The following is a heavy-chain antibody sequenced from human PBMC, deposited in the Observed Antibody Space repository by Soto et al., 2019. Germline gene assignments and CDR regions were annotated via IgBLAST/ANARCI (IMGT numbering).Heavy chain of an antibody. CDR3: ASPRGSGSYYYYYYGMDV. J-gene: IGHJ6*02. Sequence: QVQLVESGGGVVQPGRSLRLSCAASGFTFSSYAMHWVRQAPGEGLEWVAVISYDGSNKYYADSVKGRFTISRDNSKNTLYLQMNSLRAEDTAVYYCASPRGSGSYYYYYYGMDVWGQGTTVTVSS. V-gene: IGHV3-30-3*01. CDR2: ISYDGSNK. D-gene: IGHD1-26*01. CDR1: GFTFSSYA.